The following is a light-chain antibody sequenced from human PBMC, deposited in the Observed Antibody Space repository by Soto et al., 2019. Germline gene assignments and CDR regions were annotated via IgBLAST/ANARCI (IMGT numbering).Light chain of an antibody. Sequence: QSALTQPASVSGSPGQSITFSCTGTNSDVGGYNYVSWYQQHPGKAPKLMIYEVTYRPSGVSNRFSGSKSGNTASLTISGLQAEDEADYYCSSYTSSSSLDVVFGGGTQLTVL. J-gene: IGLJ2*01. CDR1: NSDVGGYNY. V-gene: IGLV2-14*01. CDR2: EVT. CDR3: SSYTSSSSLDVV.